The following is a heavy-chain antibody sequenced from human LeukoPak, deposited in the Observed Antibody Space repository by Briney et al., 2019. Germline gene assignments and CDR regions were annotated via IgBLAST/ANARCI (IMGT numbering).Heavy chain of an antibody. D-gene: IGHD3-10*01. CDR2: IRYDGSNK. CDR3: ARNGMDYYGSGSSLNY. Sequence: GGSLRLSCAASAIIFSGYGMHWVRQAPGKGLEWVAFIRYDGSNKYYVDSVKGRFTISRDNSKNTLYLEMNSLRVEDTAVYYCARNGMDYYGSGSSLNYWGQGTLVTVSS. J-gene: IGHJ4*02. CDR1: AIIFSGYG. V-gene: IGHV3-30*02.